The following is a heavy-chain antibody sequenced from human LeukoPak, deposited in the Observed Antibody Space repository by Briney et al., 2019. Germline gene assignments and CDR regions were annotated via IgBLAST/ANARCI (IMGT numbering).Heavy chain of an antibody. CDR3: ARSSRQIFGVVIVGDPYYYYYMDV. V-gene: IGHV3-7*01. CDR1: GFTFSSYW. D-gene: IGHD3-3*01. CDR2: IKQDGSEK. J-gene: IGHJ6*03. Sequence: GGSLRLSCAASGFTFSSYWMSWVRQAPGKGLDWVANIKQDGSEKYYVDSVKGRFTISRDNAKNSLYLQMNSLRAEDTAVYYCARSSRQIFGVVIVGDPYYYYYMDVWGKGTTVTVSS.